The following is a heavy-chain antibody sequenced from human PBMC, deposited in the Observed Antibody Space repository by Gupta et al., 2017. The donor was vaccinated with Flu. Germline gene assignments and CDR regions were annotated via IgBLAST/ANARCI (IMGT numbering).Heavy chain of an antibody. CDR1: GFTFSNYG. Sequence: QVQLVESGGGVVQPGRSLRLSCAASGFTFSNYGMHWVRQAPGKGLEWVAVISYDGNAKYADSVKGRFTISRDNSKNTLYLQMDSLRVEDTAVYYCARHGTYGKPLYDYYYMDVWGIGTTVTVSS. CDR3: ARHGTYGKPLYDYYYMDV. CDR2: ISYDGNAK. J-gene: IGHJ6*03. D-gene: IGHD3-10*01. V-gene: IGHV3-30*03.